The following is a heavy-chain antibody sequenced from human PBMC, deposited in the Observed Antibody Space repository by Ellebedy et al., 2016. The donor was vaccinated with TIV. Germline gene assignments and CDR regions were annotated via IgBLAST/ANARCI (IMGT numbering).Heavy chain of an antibody. J-gene: IGHJ6*02. CDR3: ARDRGYYDFWSGYYTYGMDV. V-gene: IGHV4-61*01. D-gene: IGHD3-3*01. CDR1: GGSISSSSYY. Sequence: MPSETLSLTCTVSGGSISSSSYYWSWIRQPPGKGLEWIGYIYYSGSTNYNPSLKSRVTISVDTSKNQFSLKLSSVTAADTAVYYCARDRGYYDFWSGYYTYGMDVWGQGTTVTVSS. CDR2: IYYSGST.